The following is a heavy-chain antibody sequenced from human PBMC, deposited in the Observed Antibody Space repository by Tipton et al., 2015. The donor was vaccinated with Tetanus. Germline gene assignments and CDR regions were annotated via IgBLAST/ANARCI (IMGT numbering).Heavy chain of an antibody. CDR1: GFSFSNYK. Sequence: SLRLSCAASGFSFSNYKMNWVRQGPGRGLEWVSSISSTSRYINYADSVKGRFTISRDNAKNSLFLEMNSLRAGDTAVYYCVSGSALDYWGQGTLITVSS. CDR2: ISSTSRYI. V-gene: IGHV3-21*01. CDR3: VSGSALDY. D-gene: IGHD6-25*01. J-gene: IGHJ4*02.